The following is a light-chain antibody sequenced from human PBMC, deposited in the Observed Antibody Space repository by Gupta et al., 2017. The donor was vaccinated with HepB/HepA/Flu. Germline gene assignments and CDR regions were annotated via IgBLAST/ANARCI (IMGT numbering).Light chain of an antibody. CDR2: DDR. CDR3: RSYMSTSARAV. J-gene: IGLJ3*02. V-gene: IGLV2-14*01. CDR1: SSDV. Sequence: QSALTQPASVSGSPGQSITISCTGTSSDVSWYQQHPGKAPKLLMYDDRKRPARVSYRFSGSKSGTTASLTISELQAEDEADYYCRSYMSTSARAVFGGGTKLTVL.